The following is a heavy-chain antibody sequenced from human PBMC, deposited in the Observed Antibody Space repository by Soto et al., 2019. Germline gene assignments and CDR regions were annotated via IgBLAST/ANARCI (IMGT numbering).Heavy chain of an antibody. CDR3: ARQGGADYDYIWGSYRRHNWFDP. V-gene: IGHV4-39*01. D-gene: IGHD3-16*01. J-gene: IGHJ5*02. CDR1: GGSISSSSYY. CDR2: IYYSGST. Sequence: PSETLSLTCTVSGGSISSSSYYWGWIRQPPGKGLEWIGSIYYSGSTYYNPSLKSRVTISVDTSKNQFSLKLSSVTAADTAVYYCARQGGADYDYIWGSYRRHNWFDPWGQGTLVTVSS.